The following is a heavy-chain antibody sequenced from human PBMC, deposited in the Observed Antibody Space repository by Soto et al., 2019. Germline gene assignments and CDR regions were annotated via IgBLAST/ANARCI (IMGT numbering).Heavy chain of an antibody. CDR2: IKSKTDGGTT. CDR1: GFTFSNAW. CDR3: TTGRAAAGAKAFDY. J-gene: IGHJ4*02. V-gene: IGHV3-15*01. D-gene: IGHD6-13*01. Sequence: LRLSCAASGFTFSNAWMSWVRQAPGKGLEWVGRIKSKTDGGTTDYAAPVKGRFTISRDDSKNTLYLQMNSLKTEDTAVYYCTTGRAAAGAKAFDYWGQGTLVTVSS.